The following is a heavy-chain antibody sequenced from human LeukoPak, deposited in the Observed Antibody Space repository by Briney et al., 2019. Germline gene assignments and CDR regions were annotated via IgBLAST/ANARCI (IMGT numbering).Heavy chain of an antibody. V-gene: IGHV3-7*01. Sequence: GGSLRLSCVASGFTFSDSWMSWVRQAPGKGLEWVADIKKDGSEKDYVDSVKGRFTISRDNDKNSLYPQMDSLRAEDTAVYYCATYTNWVAGDVWGQGTTVSVSS. D-gene: IGHD3-16*01. J-gene: IGHJ6*02. CDR2: IKKDGSEK. CDR1: GFTFSDSW. CDR3: ATYTNWVAGDV.